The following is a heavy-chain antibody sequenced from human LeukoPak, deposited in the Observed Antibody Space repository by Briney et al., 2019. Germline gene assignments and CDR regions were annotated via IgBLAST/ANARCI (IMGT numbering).Heavy chain of an antibody. V-gene: IGHV4-30-2*01. CDR2: IFPTGST. CDR1: GVSVSTVGYS. J-gene: IGHJ4*02. D-gene: IGHD5-24*01. CDR3: ARMAGRTVDH. Sequence: SETLSLTCTVSGVSVSTVGYSWAWIRQAPQKGLEWIGYIFPTGSTSHNPSLKSRLTISLERSNNQFSLSLNSVSAADTAVCYCARMAGRTVDHWGQGTLVTVTS.